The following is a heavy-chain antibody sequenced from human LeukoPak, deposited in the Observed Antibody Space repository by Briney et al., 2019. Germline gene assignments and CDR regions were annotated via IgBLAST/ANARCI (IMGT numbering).Heavy chain of an antibody. CDR3: AREDAYDSSGYYWFDP. CDR2: ISAYNGNT. J-gene: IGHJ5*02. D-gene: IGHD3-22*01. CDR1: GYTFTSYG. Sequence: ASVKVSCKASGYTFTSYGIRWVRQAPGQGLEWMGWISAYNGNTNYAQKLQGRVTMTTDTSTSTAYMELRSLRSDDTAVYYCAREDAYDSSGYYWFDPWGQGTLVTVSS. V-gene: IGHV1-18*01.